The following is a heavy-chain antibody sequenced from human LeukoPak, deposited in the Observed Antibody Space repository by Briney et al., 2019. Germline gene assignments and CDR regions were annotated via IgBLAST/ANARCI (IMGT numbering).Heavy chain of an antibody. D-gene: IGHD3-9*01. J-gene: IGHJ6*02. CDR2: ISDYNGNT. V-gene: IGHV1-18*01. Sequence: ASVKVSCKASGYTFTSYGISWVRQAPGQGLEWMGWISDYNGNTNYAQKLQGRVTMTTDTSTSTAYMELRSLRSDDTAVYYRPRTAYDILTGQSMDVWGQGTTVTVSS. CDR3: PRTAYDILTGQSMDV. CDR1: GYTFTSYG.